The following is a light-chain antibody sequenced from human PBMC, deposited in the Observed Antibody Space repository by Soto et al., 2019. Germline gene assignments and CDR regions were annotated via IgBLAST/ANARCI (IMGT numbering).Light chain of an antibody. CDR3: QQLNSYLSLT. CDR2: SAS. J-gene: IGKJ4*01. Sequence: DIQMTQSPSSVSASIGDTVTITCRASQDINVYLNWYQQKPGEVPKLLIYSASTLHSGVPSRFTGSGSETDFTLTIRSLQPEDFATYYCQQLNSYLSLTFGGGTKVDIK. V-gene: IGKV1-9*01. CDR1: QDINVY.